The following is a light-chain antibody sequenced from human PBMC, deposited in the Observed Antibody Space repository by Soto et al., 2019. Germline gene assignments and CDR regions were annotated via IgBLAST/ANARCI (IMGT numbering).Light chain of an antibody. Sequence: QSVLTQLPSASGTPGQRVTISCSGSNSNIGSNKVNWYQQLPGTAPKLLIYTSNQRPSGVPDRFSGSRSGTSASLAISGLQSEDEADYYCATWDDSLHGYVFGTGTKVTVL. CDR2: TSN. CDR3: ATWDDSLHGYV. J-gene: IGLJ1*01. V-gene: IGLV1-44*01. CDR1: NSNIGSNK.